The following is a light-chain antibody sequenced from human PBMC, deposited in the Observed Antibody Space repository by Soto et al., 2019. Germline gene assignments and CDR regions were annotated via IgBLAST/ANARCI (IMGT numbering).Light chain of an antibody. CDR3: QQYSTSLT. J-gene: IGKJ4*01. V-gene: IGKV3D-20*01. CDR2: DVS. CDR1: QSVSSTY. Sequence: EIVLTQSPATLSLSPGERATLSCGASQSVSSTYLAWYQQKPGLAPRLLIYDVSNRFAGTPDRFSGSGYGTDFTLTIGRLAPEDFAVCDCQQYSTSLTFGGGTKVEIK.